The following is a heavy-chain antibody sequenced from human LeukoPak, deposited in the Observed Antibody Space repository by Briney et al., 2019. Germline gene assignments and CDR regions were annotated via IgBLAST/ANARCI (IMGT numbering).Heavy chain of an antibody. V-gene: IGHV4-30-4*07. CDR2: IYYSGST. J-gene: IGHJ4*02. Sequence: SETLSLTCAVSGGSISSGGYSWRWIRQPPGKGLEWIGYIYYSGSTYYNPSLKSRVTISVDTSKNQFSLKLSSVTAADTAVYYCARVRGWLRSGSFDYWGQGTLVTVSS. CDR1: GGSISSGGYS. CDR3: ARVRGWLRSGSFDY. D-gene: IGHD5-12*01.